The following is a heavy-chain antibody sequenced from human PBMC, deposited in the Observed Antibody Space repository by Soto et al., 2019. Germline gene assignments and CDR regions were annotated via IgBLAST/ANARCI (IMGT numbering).Heavy chain of an antibody. J-gene: IGHJ4*02. CDR3: AGGMTTVTTIDY. V-gene: IGHV4-30-2*01. CDR1: GGSISSGGYS. CDR2: IYHSGST. D-gene: IGHD4-4*01. Sequence: TSETLSLTCAVSGGSISSGGYSWSWIRQPPGKGLEWIGYIYHSGSTYYNPSLKSRVTISVDRSKNQFSLKLSSVTAADTAVYYCAGGMTTVTTIDYWGQGTLVTVSS.